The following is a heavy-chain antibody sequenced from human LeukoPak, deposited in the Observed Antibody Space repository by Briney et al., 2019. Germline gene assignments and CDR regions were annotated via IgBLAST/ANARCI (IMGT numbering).Heavy chain of an antibody. D-gene: IGHD6-13*01. J-gene: IGHJ4*02. CDR3: ATSSWYRLAY. V-gene: IGHV3-72*01. CDR2: SRNKADSYTA. Sequence: GGSLRLSCAASGFTFSDSFMSWVRQAPGKGLEWVGRSRNKADSYTAEYAASVKGRFTISRDESKNSLYLQISSLETEDAAVYYCATSSWYRLAYWGQGSLVTVPS. CDR1: GFTFSDSF.